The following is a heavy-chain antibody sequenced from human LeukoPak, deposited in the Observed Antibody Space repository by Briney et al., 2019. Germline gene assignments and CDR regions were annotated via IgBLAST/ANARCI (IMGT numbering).Heavy chain of an antibody. V-gene: IGHV5-51*01. CDR2: IYPGDSDT. CDR1: GYSFTYYW. Sequence: GESLKISCKGSGYSFTYYWTGWVRQMPGKGLEWMGIIYPGDSDTRYRPSFQGQVTISVDKSISTAYLQWSSLKASDTAMYYCARQDGYSKYYFDYWGQGTLVTVSS. CDR3: ARQDGYSKYYFDY. D-gene: IGHD5-24*01. J-gene: IGHJ4*02.